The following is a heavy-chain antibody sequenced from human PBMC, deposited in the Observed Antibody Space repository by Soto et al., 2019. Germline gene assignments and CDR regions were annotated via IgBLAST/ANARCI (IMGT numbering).Heavy chain of an antibody. D-gene: IGHD1-1*01. CDR2: INGIGTNT. J-gene: IGHJ4*02. CDR1: GVTFSNFA. CDR3: AKEVERRFDFQY. V-gene: IGHV3-23*01. Sequence: PGGSLILSCVASGVTFSNFAMSWVRQAPGKGLEWVSGINGIGTNTYHADSVKGRFTISRDNPENTLYLQMNSLRAEDTAVYYCAKEVERRFDFQYWGQGALVTVSS.